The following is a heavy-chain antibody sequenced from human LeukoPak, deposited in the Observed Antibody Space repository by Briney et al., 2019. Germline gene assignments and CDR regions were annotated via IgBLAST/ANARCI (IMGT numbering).Heavy chain of an antibody. CDR3: ARNDIREYNWFDP. V-gene: IGHV1-2*02. Sequence: ASVKVSCKASGYTFTGYYMHWVRQAPGQGLEWMGWINPNSGGTNYAQKSQGRVTMTRDTSISTAYMELSRLRSDDTAVYYCARNDIREYNWFDPWGQGTLVTVSS. D-gene: IGHD1-1*01. J-gene: IGHJ5*02. CDR2: INPNSGGT. CDR1: GYTFTGYY.